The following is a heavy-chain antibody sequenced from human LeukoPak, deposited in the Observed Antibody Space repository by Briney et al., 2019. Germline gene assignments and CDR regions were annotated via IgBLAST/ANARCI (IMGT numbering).Heavy chain of an antibody. Sequence: GGSLSLSCAASGFSVSSNYMSWVRQAPGKGLEWVSIIYSGGTTYYADSVKGRFTISRDNTKNTLYLQMNSLRVEDTAMYYCARDRGFNWGQGTLVTVSS. D-gene: IGHD3-10*01. CDR1: GFSVSSNY. J-gene: IGHJ4*02. CDR3: ARDRGFN. CDR2: IYSGGTT. V-gene: IGHV3-53*01.